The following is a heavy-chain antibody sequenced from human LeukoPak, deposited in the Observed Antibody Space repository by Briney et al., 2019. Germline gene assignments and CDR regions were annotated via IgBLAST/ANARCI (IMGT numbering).Heavy chain of an antibody. J-gene: IGHJ4*02. D-gene: IGHD3-10*01. V-gene: IGHV4-59*08. Sequence: PSETLSLTCTVSGGSISSYYWSWIRQPPGKGLEWIGYIYYSGSTNYNPSLKSRVTISVDTSKNQFSLKLSSVTAADTAVYYCARGEARGDYFDYWGQGTLVTVSS. CDR2: IYYSGST. CDR3: ARGEARGDYFDY. CDR1: GGSISSYY.